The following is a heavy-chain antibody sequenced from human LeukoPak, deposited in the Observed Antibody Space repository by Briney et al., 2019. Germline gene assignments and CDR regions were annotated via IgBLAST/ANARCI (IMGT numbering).Heavy chain of an antibody. V-gene: IGHV4-39*01. J-gene: IGHJ4*02. CDR3: ARHQRVLRYFEGLTPWDY. CDR2: IYYSGGT. CDR1: GGSISSSSYY. D-gene: IGHD3-9*01. Sequence: SETLSLTCTVSGGSISSSSYYWGWIRQPPGKGLEWTGSIYYSGGTYYNPSLKSRVTISVDTSTNQCSLKMSSVTAADTAVYYCARHQRVLRYFEGLTPWDYWGQGTLVTVSS.